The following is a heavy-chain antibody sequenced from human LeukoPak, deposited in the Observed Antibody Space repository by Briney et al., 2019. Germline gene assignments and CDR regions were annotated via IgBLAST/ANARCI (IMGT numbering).Heavy chain of an antibody. CDR1: GGSISSGSYY. Sequence: SQTLSLTCTVSGGSISSGSYYWSWIRQPAGKGLEWIGRIYTSGSTNYNPSLKSRVTISVDTSKNQFSLKLSSVTAADTAVYYCARGDSSGYPGGYYFDYWGQGTLVTVSS. CDR3: ARGDSSGYPGGYYFDY. J-gene: IGHJ4*02. D-gene: IGHD3-22*01. V-gene: IGHV4-61*02. CDR2: IYTSGST.